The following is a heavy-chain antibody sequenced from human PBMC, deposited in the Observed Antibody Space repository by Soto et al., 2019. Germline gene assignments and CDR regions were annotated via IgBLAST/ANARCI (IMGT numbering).Heavy chain of an antibody. CDR2: IYYSGST. V-gene: IGHV4-30-4*01. CDR1: GGSISSGDYY. D-gene: IGHD1-26*01. Sequence: PSETLSLTCTVSGGSISSGDYYWSWIRQPPGKGLEWIGYIYYSGSTYYNPSLKSRVTISVDTSKNQFSLKLSSVTAADTAVFYFSRMGSCSKSLDRWGPATLVTVSS. J-gene: IGHJ5*02. CDR3: SRMGSCSKSLDR.